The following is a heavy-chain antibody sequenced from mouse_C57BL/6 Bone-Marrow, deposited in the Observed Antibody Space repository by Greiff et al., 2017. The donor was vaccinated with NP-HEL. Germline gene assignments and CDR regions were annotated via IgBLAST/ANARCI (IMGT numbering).Heavy chain of an antibody. V-gene: IGHV1-81*01. Sequence: VQLQQSGAELARPGASVKLSCKASGYTFTSYGISWVKQRTGQGLEWIGEIYPRSGNTYYNEKFKGKATLTADISSSTAYMELRSLTSEDSAVYFCARDYEDYWGQGTTLTVSS. CDR3: ARDYEDY. D-gene: IGHD1-1*01. J-gene: IGHJ2*01. CDR1: GYTFTSYG. CDR2: IYPRSGNT.